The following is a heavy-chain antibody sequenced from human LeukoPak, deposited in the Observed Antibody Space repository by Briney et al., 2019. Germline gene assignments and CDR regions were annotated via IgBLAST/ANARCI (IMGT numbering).Heavy chain of an antibody. Sequence: SETLSLTCTVSGGSISSHYWSWIRQPPGKGLEWIGYIYYSGSTNYNPSLKSRVTISVDTSKNQFSLKLSSVTAADTAVYYCARAWDYYDGEGGLDAFDIWGQGTMVTVSS. CDR3: ARAWDYYDGEGGLDAFDI. CDR1: GGSISSHY. CDR2: IYYSGST. J-gene: IGHJ3*02. V-gene: IGHV4-59*11. D-gene: IGHD3-22*01.